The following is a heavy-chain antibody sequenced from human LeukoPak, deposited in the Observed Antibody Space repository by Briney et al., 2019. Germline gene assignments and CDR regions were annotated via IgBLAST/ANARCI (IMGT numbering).Heavy chain of an antibody. Sequence: PSETLSLTCTVSGGSISSYYWSWIRQPAGQGLEWIGLIYTSGSTNYNPSLKSRVTISVDKSKNQFSLKLSSVTAADTAVYYCARDPSSGWSNYYYYYMDVWGKGTTVTVSS. J-gene: IGHJ6*03. D-gene: IGHD6-19*01. CDR2: IYTSGST. CDR1: GGSISSYY. CDR3: ARDPSSGWSNYYYYYMDV. V-gene: IGHV4-4*07.